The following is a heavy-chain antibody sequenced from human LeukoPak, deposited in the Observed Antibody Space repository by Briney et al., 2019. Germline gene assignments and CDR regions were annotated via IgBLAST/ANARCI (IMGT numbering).Heavy chain of an antibody. V-gene: IGHV1-3*01. D-gene: IGHD3-10*01. CDR2: LNAGNGNT. Sequence: ASVKVSCKASGYTFISYAIHWVRQAPGQRLEWMGWLNAGNGNTKYSPEFQGRVTISSDTSASTAYMELSSLRSEDTAVYYCARSYGSGTLNWFDPWGQGTLVAVSA. CDR3: ARSYGSGTLNWFDP. J-gene: IGHJ5*02. CDR1: GYTFISYA.